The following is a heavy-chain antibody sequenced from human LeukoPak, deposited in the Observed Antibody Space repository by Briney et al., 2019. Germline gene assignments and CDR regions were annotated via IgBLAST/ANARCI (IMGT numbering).Heavy chain of an antibody. CDR3: ARVEWATIHYGMDV. Sequence: SDTLSLTCAVSGYSISSGYYWGWIRQPPGKGLEWIGSIYHSGSTYYNPSLKSRVTISVDTSKNQFSLKLSSVTAADTAVYYCARVEWATIHYGMDVWGKGTTVTVSS. CDR1: GYSISSGYY. V-gene: IGHV4-38-2*01. J-gene: IGHJ6*04. CDR2: IYHSGST. D-gene: IGHD5-12*01.